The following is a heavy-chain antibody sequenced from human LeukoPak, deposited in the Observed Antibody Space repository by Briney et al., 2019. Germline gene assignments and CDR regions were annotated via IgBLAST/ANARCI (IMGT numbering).Heavy chain of an antibody. V-gene: IGHV3-66*01. J-gene: IGHJ4*02. CDR3: ARDVELSTTDPRGYFDY. Sequence: GGSLRLSCAASGFTVSGNYMSWVRPAPGKGREWVSVIYNDGSTYYAASVKARFTISIDNLMNTLFLEMNSLRAEDTAVYYCARDVELSTTDPRGYFDYWGQGTLVTVSS. CDR2: IYNDGST. D-gene: IGHD1-7*01. CDR1: GFTVSGNY.